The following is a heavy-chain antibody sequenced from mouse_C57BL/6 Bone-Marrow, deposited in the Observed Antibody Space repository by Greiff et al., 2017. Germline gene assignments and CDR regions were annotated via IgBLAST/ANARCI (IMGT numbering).Heavy chain of an antibody. CDR2: ISNGGGST. CDR3: ARRVYYYGSSAYAMDY. CDR1: GFTFSDYY. J-gene: IGHJ4*01. Sequence: EVKLVESGGGLVQPGGSLKLSCAASGFTFSDYYMYWVRQTPEKRLEWVAYISNGGGSTYYPDTVKGRFTISRDNAKNTLYLQMSRLKSEDPAMYYCARRVYYYGSSAYAMDYWGQGTSVTVSS. D-gene: IGHD1-1*01. V-gene: IGHV5-12*01.